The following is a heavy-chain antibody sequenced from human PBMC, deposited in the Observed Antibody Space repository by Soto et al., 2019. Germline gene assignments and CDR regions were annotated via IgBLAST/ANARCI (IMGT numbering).Heavy chain of an antibody. CDR1: GYTFSNYG. D-gene: IGHD6-19*01. CDR2: ISGYNGNT. Sequence: QVQLVQSGAEVKKPGASVTVSCKTSGYTFSNYGINWVRQAPGQGLEWMGWISGYNGNTNYAQTVQGRVTMTTDTSTGTVYMEVRSLKSDDTAIYYCSRFIMVGGWFDPNYYHGMDVWGQGTTVTVYS. V-gene: IGHV1-18*01. J-gene: IGHJ6*02. CDR3: SRFIMVGGWFDPNYYHGMDV.